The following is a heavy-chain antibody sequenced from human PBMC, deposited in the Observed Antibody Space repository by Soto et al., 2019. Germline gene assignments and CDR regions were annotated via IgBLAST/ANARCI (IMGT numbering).Heavy chain of an antibody. CDR1: GGSIRSGGYY. D-gene: IGHD3-22*01. Sequence: PSETLSLTCTVSGGSIRSGGYYWSWIRQHPGKGLEWIGYIYYSGSTYYNPSLKSRVTISVDTSKNQFSLKLSSVTAADTAVYYCARADDSSGYPTPFNYWGQGTLVTVSS. CDR3: ARADDSSGYPTPFNY. V-gene: IGHV4-31*03. CDR2: IYYSGST. J-gene: IGHJ4*02.